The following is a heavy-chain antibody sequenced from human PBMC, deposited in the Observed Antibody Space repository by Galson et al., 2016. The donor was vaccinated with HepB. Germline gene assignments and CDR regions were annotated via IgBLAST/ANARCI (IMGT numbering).Heavy chain of an antibody. J-gene: IGHJ6*02. Sequence: TLSLTCAVSGGSMRSGGFSWTWIRQPPGKGLESIGYIYHGGIVQYNPSLQGRVTLSIDISQNQFSLKLRSVTAADTAVYYCARASGDYFMDVWGQGTPVTVSS. CDR3: ARASGDYFMDV. CDR1: GGSMRSGGFS. V-gene: IGHV4-30-2*01. CDR2: IYHGGIV. D-gene: IGHD5-12*01.